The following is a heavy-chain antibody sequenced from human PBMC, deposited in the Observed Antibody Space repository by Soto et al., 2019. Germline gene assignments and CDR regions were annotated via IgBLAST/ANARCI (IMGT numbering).Heavy chain of an antibody. V-gene: IGHV4-31*03. CDR2: IYYSGST. CDR3: ARGRLLLGELSFPPGLAP. CDR1: GGSISSGGYY. D-gene: IGHD3-16*02. J-gene: IGHJ5*02. Sequence: SETLCLTCTVSGGSISSGGYYWSWIRQHPGKGLEWIGYIYYSGSTYYNPSLKSRVTISVDTSKNQFSLKLSSVTAADTAVYYCARGRLLLGELSFPPGLAPWGQGTLVTVSS.